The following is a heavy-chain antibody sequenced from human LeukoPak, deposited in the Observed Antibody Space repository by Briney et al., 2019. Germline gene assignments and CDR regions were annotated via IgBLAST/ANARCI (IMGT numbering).Heavy chain of an antibody. J-gene: IGHJ2*01. CDR1: GDPIRSSY. V-gene: IGHV4-59*01. CDR2: IYYTGTT. Sequence: SETLSLTCTVSGDPIRSSYWSWIRPPAGKGLEWNGYIYYTGTTTYNPSLKSRVTISVDTSKNQFSLNLSSVTAADTAVYYCARRGGLNRGYWYFDLWGRGTLVTVSS. CDR3: ARRGGLNRGYWYFDL. D-gene: IGHD3-16*01.